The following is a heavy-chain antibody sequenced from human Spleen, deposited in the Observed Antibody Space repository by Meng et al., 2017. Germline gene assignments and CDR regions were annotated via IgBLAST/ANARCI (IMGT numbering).Heavy chain of an antibody. D-gene: IGHD5-12*01. Sequence: ASVKVSCKASGYTFTNYDINWVRQAPGQGLEWVGIINPSGGSTTYSQKFQGRVTLTRDTSTSTVYMELSSLRSEDTAVYYCARERGYSGYDFGRNWFDPWGQGTLVTVSS. J-gene: IGHJ5*02. CDR3: ARERGYSGYDFGRNWFDP. CDR1: GYTFTNYD. CDR2: INPSGGST. V-gene: IGHV1-46*01.